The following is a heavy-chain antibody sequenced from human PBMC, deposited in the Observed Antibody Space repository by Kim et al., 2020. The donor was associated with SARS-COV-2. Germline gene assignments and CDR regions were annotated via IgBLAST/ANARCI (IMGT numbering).Heavy chain of an antibody. CDR3: ARDNARYYYDSSGYHPYYFDY. CDR1: GFTFSSYG. V-gene: IGHV3-33*01. Sequence: GGSLRLSCAASGFTFSSYGMHWVRQAPGKGLEWVAVIWYDGSNKYYADSVKGRFTISRDNSKNTLYLQMNSLRAEDTAVYYCARDNARYYYDSSGYHPYYFDYWGQGTLVTVSS. CDR2: IWYDGSNK. D-gene: IGHD3-22*01. J-gene: IGHJ4*02.